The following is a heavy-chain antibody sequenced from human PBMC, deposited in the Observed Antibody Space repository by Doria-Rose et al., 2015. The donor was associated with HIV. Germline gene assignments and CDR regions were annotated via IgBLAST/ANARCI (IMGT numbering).Heavy chain of an antibody. D-gene: IGHD6-13*01. CDR2: IFSDDER. CDR3: ARIKSSRWYHKYYFDF. J-gene: IGHJ4*02. V-gene: IGHV2-26*01. Sequence: SGPVLVKPTETLTLTCTASGVSLSSPGMGVSWIRQPPGKALEWLANIFSDDERSYKTSLKSRLTIARGTSKSQVVLTMTDMGTVDTATYYCARIKSSRWYHKYYFDFWGQGTLVIVSA. CDR1: GVSLSSPGMG.